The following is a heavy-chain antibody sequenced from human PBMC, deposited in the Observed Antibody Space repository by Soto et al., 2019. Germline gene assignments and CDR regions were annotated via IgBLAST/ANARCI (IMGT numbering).Heavy chain of an antibody. Sequence: QITLKESGPTRVKPTQTLALTCTFSGFSLTTSGVGVGWIRKTPGKALEWLAVIYWDEDKRYNPSLKNRLTITKXXSXNXXVLIMADMDPVDTGTYFCAHRGYMYGNWDHGYFDYWGQGTLVTVSS. J-gene: IGHJ4*02. CDR3: AHRGYMYGNWDHGYFDY. D-gene: IGHD7-27*01. CDR2: IYWDEDK. V-gene: IGHV2-5*02. CDR1: GFSLTTSGVG.